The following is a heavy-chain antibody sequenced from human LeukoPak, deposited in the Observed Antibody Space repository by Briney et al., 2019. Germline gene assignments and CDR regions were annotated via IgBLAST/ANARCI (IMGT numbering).Heavy chain of an antibody. D-gene: IGHD3-22*01. CDR3: AKAEVSGYYDH. J-gene: IGHJ5*02. V-gene: IGHV3-7*03. CDR2: IKQDGSEK. CDR1: GFTFSNYW. Sequence: PGGSLRLSCAASGFTFSNYWMSWVRQAPGKGLEWVANIKQDGSEKYYVDSVKGRFTVSRDNSKNTLYLQINSLRAEDTAVYYCAKAEVSGYYDHWGQGTLVTVSS.